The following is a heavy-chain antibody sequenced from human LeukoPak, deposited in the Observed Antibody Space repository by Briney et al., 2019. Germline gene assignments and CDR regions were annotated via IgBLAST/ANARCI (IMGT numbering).Heavy chain of an antibody. CDR1: GFTFSSFA. CDR2: IKQDGSEK. V-gene: IGHV3-7*01. D-gene: IGHD2-2*01. Sequence: GGSLRLSCAASGFTFSSFAMSWVRQAPGKGLEWVANIKQDGSEKYDVDSVEGRFTISRDNAKNSLYLQMNSLRAEDTAVYFCARELPGCSSGSCYHDPRHYYYYYMDVWGKGTTVTISS. J-gene: IGHJ6*03. CDR3: ARELPGCSSGSCYHDPRHYYYYYMDV.